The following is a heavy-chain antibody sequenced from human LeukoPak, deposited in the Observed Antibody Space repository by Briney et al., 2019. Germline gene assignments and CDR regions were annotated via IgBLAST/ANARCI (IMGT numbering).Heavy chain of an antibody. Sequence: GGSLRLSCAAFGFXFSTYSINWVRQAPGKGLEWVSYITSSSGRAVYADSVKGRFTISRDNAKNSLYLQMNSLRDEDTAVYYCARDLNWGFDYWGQGTLASVSS. J-gene: IGHJ4*02. CDR1: GFXFSTYS. V-gene: IGHV3-48*02. D-gene: IGHD3-16*01. CDR2: ITSSSGRA. CDR3: ARDLNWGFDY.